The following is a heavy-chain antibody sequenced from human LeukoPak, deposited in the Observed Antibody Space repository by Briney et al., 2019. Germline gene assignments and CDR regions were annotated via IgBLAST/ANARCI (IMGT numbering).Heavy chain of an antibody. J-gene: IGHJ4*02. CDR1: GGSTISTTYY. CDR3: ARTEGGSSSYFDY. Sequence: PSETLSLTCTVSGGSTISTTYYWGWIRQPPGKDLEWIGSIYYTGSTYYNPSLKSRVTISVDTSKNQFSLKLSSVTAADTAVYYCARTEGGSSSYFDYWAREPWSPSPQ. D-gene: IGHD6-6*01. CDR2: IYYTGST. V-gene: IGHV4-39*07.